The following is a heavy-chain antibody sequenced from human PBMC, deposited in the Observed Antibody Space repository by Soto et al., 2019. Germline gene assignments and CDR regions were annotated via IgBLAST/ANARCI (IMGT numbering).Heavy chain of an antibody. CDR2: ISAYNGNT. CDR3: ARDPPPPDY. V-gene: IGHV1-18*01. J-gene: IGHJ4*02. CDR1: GYTFASYA. Sequence: QVQLVQSGAEVKKPGASVKVSCKASGYTFASYAISWMRQAPGQGLEGMGWISAYNGNTNYAQKHQGRVTRTTDTPTSTAYMELRSLRSDDTAVYYCARDPPPPDYWGQGTLVTVSS.